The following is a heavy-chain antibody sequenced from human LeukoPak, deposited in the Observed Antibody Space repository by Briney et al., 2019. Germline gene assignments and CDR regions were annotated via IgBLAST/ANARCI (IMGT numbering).Heavy chain of an antibody. CDR1: GFTFSSYS. V-gene: IGHV3-48*01. D-gene: IGHD1-26*01. J-gene: IGHJ6*02. CDR3: ARGLWKWELQQGGGMDV. Sequence: GGSLRLSCAASGFTFSSYSMNWARQAPGKGLEWVSYISSSSSIIYYADSVKGRFTISRDNAKNSLYLQMNSLRAEDTAVYYCARGLWKWELQQGGGMDVWGQGTTVTVSS. CDR2: ISSSSSII.